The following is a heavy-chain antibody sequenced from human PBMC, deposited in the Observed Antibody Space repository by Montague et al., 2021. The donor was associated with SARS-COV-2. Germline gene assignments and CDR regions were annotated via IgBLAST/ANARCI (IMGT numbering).Heavy chain of an antibody. CDR2: IHSAGTRT. V-gene: IGHV3-23*03. CDR3: PIGLPPGTLLQEHL. J-gene: IGHJ6*01. CDR1: GFTFSSSP. Sequence: SLRLSCAASGFTFSSSPMSWVRQAPGKGLQWVSVIHSAGTRTYYRDSVEGRFTISRDNSKNTLYLQMNSLRAEDTALHQGPIGLPPGTLLQEHLWG.